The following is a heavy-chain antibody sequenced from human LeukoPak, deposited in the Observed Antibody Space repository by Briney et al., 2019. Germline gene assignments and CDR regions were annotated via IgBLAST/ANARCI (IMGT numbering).Heavy chain of an antibody. Sequence: SVKVSCKASGGTFSSYAISWVRQAPGQGLEWMGRIIPILGIANYAQKFQGRVTITADKSTSTAYMGLSSLRSEDTAVYYCARWRYYDSSGYAPYGMDVWGQGTTVTVSS. J-gene: IGHJ6*02. CDR3: ARWRYYDSSGYAPYGMDV. V-gene: IGHV1-69*04. CDR1: GGTFSSYA. D-gene: IGHD3-22*01. CDR2: IIPILGIA.